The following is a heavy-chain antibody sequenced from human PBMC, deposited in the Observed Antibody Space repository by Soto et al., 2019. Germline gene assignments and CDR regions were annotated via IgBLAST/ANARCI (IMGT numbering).Heavy chain of an antibody. CDR2: IYYSGST. D-gene: IGHD6-13*01. Sequence: QVQLQESGPGLVKPSQTLSLTCTVSGGSISSGGYYWSWIRQHPGKGLEWIGYIYYSGSTNYNPSLKSRVTISVDTSKNQFSLKLTSVTAADTAVYYCARGAAAGIFEGPIDIWGPGTMVSVSS. CDR3: ARGAAAGIFEGPIDI. J-gene: IGHJ3*02. CDR1: GGSISSGGYY. V-gene: IGHV4-31*03.